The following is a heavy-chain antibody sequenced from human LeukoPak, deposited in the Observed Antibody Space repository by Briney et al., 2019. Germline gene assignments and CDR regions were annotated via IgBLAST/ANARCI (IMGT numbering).Heavy chain of an antibody. Sequence: GGSLRLSCAASGFTFNTYSMNWVRQAPGKGLEWISYIRSSSSIIYYADSVKGRFTVSRDNSKNTLYLQMNSLRAEDTAVYYCARERRKLNWFDPWGQGTLVTVSS. V-gene: IGHV3-48*01. D-gene: IGHD1-7*01. CDR3: ARERRKLNWFDP. CDR2: IRSSSSII. J-gene: IGHJ5*02. CDR1: GFTFNTYS.